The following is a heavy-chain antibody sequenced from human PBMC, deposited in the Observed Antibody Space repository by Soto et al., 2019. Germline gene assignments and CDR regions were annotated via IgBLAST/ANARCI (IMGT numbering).Heavy chain of an antibody. J-gene: IGHJ4*02. D-gene: IGHD2-15*01. CDR1: GFTFSSYA. V-gene: IGHV3-23*01. Sequence: GGSLRLSCAASGFTFSSYAMSWVRQATGKGLEWVSAISGSGGNTYYADSVKGRFTISRDNSKNTLYLQMNSLRAEDTAVYYCAKAQDIVVVVAAGYFDYWGQGTLVTVSS. CDR3: AKAQDIVVVVAAGYFDY. CDR2: ISGSGGNT.